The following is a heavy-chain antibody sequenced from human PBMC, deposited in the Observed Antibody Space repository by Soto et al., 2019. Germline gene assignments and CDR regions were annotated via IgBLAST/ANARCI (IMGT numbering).Heavy chain of an antibody. J-gene: IGHJ5*02. CDR3: DRVGQLPVWFDP. D-gene: IGHD2-15*01. Sequence: PSETLSLTCTVSGDCISSYYWSWIRQPPGKGLEWVGYISYTGSTIYNPSLESRATISLDTSKNQVYLSLNSVTVADTAVYYGDRVGQLPVWFDPCGRGNLVTVSP. CDR2: ISYTGST. CDR1: GDCISSYY. V-gene: IGHV4-59*13.